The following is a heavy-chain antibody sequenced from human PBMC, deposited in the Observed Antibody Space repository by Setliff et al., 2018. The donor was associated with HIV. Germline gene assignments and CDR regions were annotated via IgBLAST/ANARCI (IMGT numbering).Heavy chain of an antibody. V-gene: IGHV4-59*12. CDR1: GDSISTDY. D-gene: IGHD6-13*01. CDR2: IYFDGLT. J-gene: IGHJ4*02. CDR3: ARVRAAGTELDY. Sequence: PSETLSLTCTVSGDSISTDYWTWIRQPPGKGLEWIGGIYFDGLTWYNPSLKSRVTMSVDTSKNQFSLKLSSVTAADTAVYYCARVRAAGTELDYWGQGTLVTVSS.